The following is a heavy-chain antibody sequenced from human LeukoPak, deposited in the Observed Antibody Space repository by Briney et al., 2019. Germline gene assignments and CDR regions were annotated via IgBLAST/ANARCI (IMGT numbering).Heavy chain of an antibody. Sequence: SETLSLTCAVYGGSFSGYYWSWIRQPPGKGLEWIGEINHSGSTNYNPSLKSRVTISVGTSKNQFSLKLSSVTAADTAVYYCARGRSIAARRGWFDPWGQGTLVTVSS. J-gene: IGHJ5*02. CDR2: INHSGST. V-gene: IGHV4-34*01. CDR1: GGSFSGYY. CDR3: ARGRSIAARRGWFDP. D-gene: IGHD6-6*01.